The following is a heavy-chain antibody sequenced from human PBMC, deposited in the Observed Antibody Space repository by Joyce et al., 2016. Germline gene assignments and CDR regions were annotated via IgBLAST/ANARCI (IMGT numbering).Heavy chain of an antibody. Sequence: QLVESGGGLVQPGGSLRLSCAASGFTFSGDWMPWVRQAPGKGLEWVAKIKPDGSCTDYVESVMGRFTISRDNTKNSLRLQMNSLSAEDTAVYFCARAAWHSAWDYWGRGTLVTVSS. V-gene: IGHV3-7*03. CDR1: GFTFSGDW. CDR3: ARAAWHSAWDY. CDR2: IKPDGSCT. D-gene: IGHD6-19*01. J-gene: IGHJ4*02.